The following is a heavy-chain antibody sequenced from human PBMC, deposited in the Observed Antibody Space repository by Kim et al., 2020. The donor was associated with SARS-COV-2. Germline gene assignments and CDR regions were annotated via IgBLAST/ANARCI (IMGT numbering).Heavy chain of an antibody. CDR3: SKDHPSSGGAGFDS. D-gene: IGHD3-22*01. CDR2: VNHGGNP. V-gene: IGHV3-23*01. Sequence: GGSLRLSCVGSGFNFRNFAMNWVRQAPGEPPEWVAAVNHGGNPYYGDSVQGRFTVSRGNSKNTLYLQMESLTTEDTAVYYCSKDHPSSGGAGFDSWGQG. CDR1: GFNFRNFA. J-gene: IGHJ5*02.